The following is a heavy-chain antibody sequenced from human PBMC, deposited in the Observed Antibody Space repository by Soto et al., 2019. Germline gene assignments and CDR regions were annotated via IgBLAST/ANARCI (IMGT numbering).Heavy chain of an antibody. D-gene: IGHD6-13*01. CDR2: IWYDGSNK. Sequence: QVQLVESGGGVVQPGRSLRLSCAASGFTFSSYGMHWVRQAPGKGLEWVAVIWYDGSNKYYADSVKGRFTISRDNSKNTLYLQMNSLRAEDTAVYYCARDRIAAAPSGAFDIWGQGTMVTVSS. V-gene: IGHV3-33*01. CDR3: ARDRIAAAPSGAFDI. CDR1: GFTFSSYG. J-gene: IGHJ3*02.